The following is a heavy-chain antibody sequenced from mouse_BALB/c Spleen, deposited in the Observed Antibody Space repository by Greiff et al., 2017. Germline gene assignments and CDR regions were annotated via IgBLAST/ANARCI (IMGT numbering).Heavy chain of an antibody. CDR1: GFTFSSYG. CDR3: ARDRGGSDYFDY. J-gene: IGHJ2*01. CDR2: INSNGGST. V-gene: IGHV5-6-3*01. D-gene: IGHD1-1*01. Sequence: EVMLVESGGGLVQPGGSLKLSCAASGFTFSSYGMSWVRQTPDKRLELVATINSNGGSTYYPDSVKGRFTISRDNAKNTLYLQMSSLKSEDTAMYYCARDRGGSDYFDYWGQGTTLTVSS.